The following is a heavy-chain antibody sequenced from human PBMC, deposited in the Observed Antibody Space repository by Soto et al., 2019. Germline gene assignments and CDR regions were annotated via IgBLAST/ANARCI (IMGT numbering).Heavy chain of an antibody. CDR1: GGSISSGGYY. V-gene: IGHV4-31*03. CDR2: IYYSGST. J-gene: IGHJ5*02. Sequence: PSETLSLTCTVSGGSISSGGYYWSWIRQHPGKGLEWIGYIYYSGSTYYNPSLKSRVTISVDTSKNRFSLKLSSVTAADTAVYYCARGGGYCSGGSCYDAVWFDPWGQGTLVTVSS. D-gene: IGHD2-15*01. CDR3: ARGGGYCSGGSCYDAVWFDP.